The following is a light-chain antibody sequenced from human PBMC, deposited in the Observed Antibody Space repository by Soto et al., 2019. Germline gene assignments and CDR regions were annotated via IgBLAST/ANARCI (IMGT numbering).Light chain of an antibody. Sequence: EIVMTQSPSTLSVSPGERATLSCRASQSVSTNLAWYQQKPGQAPRLLICGASTRATGIPARFSGSGSGTEFTLTISSLQSEDFAVYHCQQYSNWPRTFGQGTKV. J-gene: IGKJ1*01. CDR3: QQYSNWPRT. V-gene: IGKV3-15*01. CDR2: GAS. CDR1: QSVSTN.